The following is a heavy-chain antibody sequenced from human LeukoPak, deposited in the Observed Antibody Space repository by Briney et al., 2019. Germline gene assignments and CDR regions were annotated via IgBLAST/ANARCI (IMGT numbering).Heavy chain of an antibody. V-gene: IGHV3-48*03. D-gene: IGHD6-19*01. CDR1: GFTFSTYE. J-gene: IGHJ4*02. CDR3: AGGSSGWGADY. CDR2: INSRGTII. Sequence: GGSLRLSCAASGFTFSTYEMNWVRQAPGKGLEWVSYINSRGTIIYYADSVKGRFTISRDNAKNSLYVQMNSLRAEDTAVYYRAGGSSGWGADYWGQGTLVTVSS.